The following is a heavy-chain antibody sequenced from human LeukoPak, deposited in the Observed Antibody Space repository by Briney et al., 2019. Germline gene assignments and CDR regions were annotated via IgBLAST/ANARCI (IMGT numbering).Heavy chain of an antibody. CDR3: ATYYDILTGYS. CDR1: GFTFSSYS. CDR2: ISSSSSTI. D-gene: IGHD3-9*01. Sequence: GGSLRLSCAASGFTFSSYSMNWVRQAPGKGLEWVSYISSSSSTIYYADSVKGRFTISRDNAKNSLYLQMNSLRAEDTAVYYCATYYDILTGYSWGQGTLVTVSS. V-gene: IGHV3-48*01. J-gene: IGHJ5*02.